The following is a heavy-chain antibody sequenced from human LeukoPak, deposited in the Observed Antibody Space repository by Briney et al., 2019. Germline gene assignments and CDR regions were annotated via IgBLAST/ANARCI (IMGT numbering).Heavy chain of an antibody. J-gene: IGHJ6*02. CDR1: GFTFDDYA. D-gene: IGHD1-26*01. CDR3: AGGSYYYYYYGMDV. Sequence: QPGGSLRLSCAASGFTFDDYAMHWVRQAPGKGLEWVSLISGDGGSTYYADSVKGRFTISRDNSKNSLYLQMNSLGTEDTALYYCAGGSYYYYYYGMDVWGQGTTVTVSS. V-gene: IGHV3-43*02. CDR2: ISGDGGST.